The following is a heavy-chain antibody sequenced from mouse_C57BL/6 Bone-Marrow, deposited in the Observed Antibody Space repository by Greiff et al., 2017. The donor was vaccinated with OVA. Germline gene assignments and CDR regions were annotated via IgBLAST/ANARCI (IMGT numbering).Heavy chain of an antibody. CDR1: GYTFTSYW. V-gene: IGHV1-61*01. CDR3: ARERIITTVVAKGYWYFDV. Sequence: VQLQQPGAELVMPGASVKLSCKASGYTFTSYWMDWVKQRPGQGLEWIGNIYPSDSETHYNQKFKDKATLTVDKSSSTAYMQLSSLTSEDSAVYYCARERIITTVVAKGYWYFDVWGTGTTVTVSS. CDR2: IYPSDSET. D-gene: IGHD1-1*01. J-gene: IGHJ1*03.